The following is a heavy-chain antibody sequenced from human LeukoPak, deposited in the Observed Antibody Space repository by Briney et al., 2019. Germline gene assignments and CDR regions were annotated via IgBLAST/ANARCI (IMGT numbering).Heavy chain of an antibody. D-gene: IGHD4-23*01. Sequence: ASVKVSCKAFGGTFSRSALSWVRQAPGQGLEWMGWVNPNSGGTNYAQMFQGRVTMTRDTSINTAYMELSGLRSDDTAVYYCARDSYGGNWSLGYWGQGTLVTVSS. CDR1: GGTFSRSA. CDR3: ARDSYGGNWSLGY. J-gene: IGHJ4*02. CDR2: VNPNSGGT. V-gene: IGHV1-2*02.